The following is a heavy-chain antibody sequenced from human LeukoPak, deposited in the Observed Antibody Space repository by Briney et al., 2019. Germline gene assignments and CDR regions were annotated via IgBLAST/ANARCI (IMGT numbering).Heavy chain of an antibody. CDR2: INSNGGGT. CDR1: GVTFSSYG. Sequence: GGSLRLSCAASGVTFSSYGMRWVRQAPGEGLEYVSGINSNGGGTYYANSVKGRFTISRDNSRSTLYLQMGSLRAEDMAVYYCAREGSYGASDYWGQGTMVTVSS. V-gene: IGHV3-64*01. CDR3: AREGSYGASDY. J-gene: IGHJ4*02. D-gene: IGHD5-18*01.